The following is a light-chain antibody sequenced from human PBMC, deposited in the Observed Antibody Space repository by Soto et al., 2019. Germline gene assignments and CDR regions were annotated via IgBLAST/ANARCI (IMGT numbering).Light chain of an antibody. Sequence: IPLTQSPSSLSASVGDRVTITCRASQGISIDLAWYQQKPGKAPTLLIYAASTLQSKVPSRLSGSGSGTDFTLTISSLQPEDFATYYCQQLNSYPRTFGQGTKVEIK. V-gene: IGKV1-9*01. J-gene: IGKJ1*01. CDR3: QQLNSYPRT. CDR2: AAS. CDR1: QGISID.